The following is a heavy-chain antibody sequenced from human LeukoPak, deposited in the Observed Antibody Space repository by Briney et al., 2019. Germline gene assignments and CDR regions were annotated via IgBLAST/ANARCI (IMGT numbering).Heavy chain of an antibody. V-gene: IGHV1-69*04. Sequence: GASVKVSCKASGGTSNSHAISWVRQAPGQGLEWMGRIIPNLGTTNRAQNFQDRVTLTADKSTNTAYMELTSLTSDDTAVYYCARGRILTGYKNFDYWGQGTLVTVSS. J-gene: IGHJ4*02. CDR2: IIPNLGTT. CDR3: ARGRILTGYKNFDY. D-gene: IGHD3-9*01. CDR1: GGTSNSHA.